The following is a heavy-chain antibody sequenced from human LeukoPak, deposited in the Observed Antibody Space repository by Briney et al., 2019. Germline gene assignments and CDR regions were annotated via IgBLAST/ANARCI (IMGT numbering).Heavy chain of an antibody. J-gene: IGHJ4*02. Sequence: GGSLRLSCESSGFSFNKCGIHWVRQAPGKGLEWVAVKWFDGSKDDFADSVKGRFTIPRDSSKDTLYLQMNSLRAEDTAVYYCATDKGGSGSFEFDNWGQGTLVTVSS. V-gene: IGHV3-33*01. CDR1: GFSFNKCG. D-gene: IGHD3-10*01. CDR2: KWFDGSKD. CDR3: ATDKGGSGSFEFDN.